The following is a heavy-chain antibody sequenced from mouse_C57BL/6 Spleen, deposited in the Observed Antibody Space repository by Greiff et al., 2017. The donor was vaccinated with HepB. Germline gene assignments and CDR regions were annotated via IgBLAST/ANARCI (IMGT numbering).Heavy chain of an antibody. D-gene: IGHD4-1*01. Sequence: QVQLQHPGTELVKPGASVKLSCKASGYTFTSYWMHWVKQRPGQGLEWIGNINPSNGGTNYNEKFKSKATLTVDKSSSTAYMRLSSLTSEDSAVYYCARGSWERGAMDYWGQGTSVTVSS. V-gene: IGHV1-53*01. CDR2: INPSNGGT. CDR3: ARGSWERGAMDY. CDR1: GYTFTSYW. J-gene: IGHJ4*01.